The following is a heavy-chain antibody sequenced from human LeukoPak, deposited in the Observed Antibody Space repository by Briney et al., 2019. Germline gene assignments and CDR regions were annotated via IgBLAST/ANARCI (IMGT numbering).Heavy chain of an antibody. Sequence: GGSLRLSCAASGFTFTTFAMSWVRQAPGKGLEWVSHISGSGGSTYYADSVKGRFTISRDNAKNSLYLQMNSLRAEDTAVYYCARDASVTMIVVVIHGAFDIWGQGTMVTVSS. CDR3: ARDASVTMIVVVIHGAFDI. V-gene: IGHV3-23*01. D-gene: IGHD3-22*01. CDR2: ISGSGGST. J-gene: IGHJ3*02. CDR1: GFTFTTFA.